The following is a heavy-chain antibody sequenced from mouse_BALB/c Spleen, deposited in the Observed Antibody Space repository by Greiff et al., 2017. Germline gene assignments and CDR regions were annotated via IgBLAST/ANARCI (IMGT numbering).Heavy chain of an antibody. CDR1: GFNIKDYY. CDR2: IDPENGDT. J-gene: IGHJ4*01. Sequence: EVQLQQSGAELVRSGASVKLSCTASGFNIKDYYMHWVKQRPEQGLEWIGWIDPENGDTEYAPKFQGKATMTADTSSNTAYLQLSSLTSEDTAVYYCNAGISLLRLRDAMDYWGQGTSVTVSS. V-gene: IGHV14-4*02. CDR3: NAGISLLRLRDAMDY. D-gene: IGHD1-2*01.